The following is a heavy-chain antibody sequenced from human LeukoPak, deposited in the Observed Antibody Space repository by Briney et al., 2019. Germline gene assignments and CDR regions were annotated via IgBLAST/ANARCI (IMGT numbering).Heavy chain of an antibody. D-gene: IGHD3-22*01. CDR2: IRNKANSYTT. V-gene: IGHV3-72*01. J-gene: IGHJ4*02. CDR3: TRSHSSGYGPVDY. CDR1: GFTFSSYA. Sequence: PGGSLRLSCAASGFTFSSYAMHWVRQAPGKGLEWVGRIRNKANSYTTEYAASVKGRFTISRDDSKNSLYLQMDSLKSEDTAVYYCTRSHSSGYGPVDYWGQGTLVTVSS.